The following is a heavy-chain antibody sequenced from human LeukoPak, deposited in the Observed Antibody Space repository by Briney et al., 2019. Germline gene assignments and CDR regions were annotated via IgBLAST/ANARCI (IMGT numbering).Heavy chain of an antibody. D-gene: IGHD4-11*01. J-gene: IGHJ4*02. V-gene: IGHV3-66*01. Sequence: PGGSLRLSCAASGFTFSDYYMSWIRQAPGKGLEWVSIIYSGGSTYNADSVKGRFTISRDNSKNTLYLQMNSLRAEDTAVYYCAREGTVRGQGTLVTVSS. CDR3: AREGTV. CDR1: GFTFSDYY. CDR2: IYSGGST.